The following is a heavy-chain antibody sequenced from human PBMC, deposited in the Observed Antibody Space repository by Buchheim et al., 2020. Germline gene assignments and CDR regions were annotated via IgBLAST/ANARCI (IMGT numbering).Heavy chain of an antibody. Sequence: EAQLVESGGGLVQPGGSLRISCAASAFDFNSYDMNWVRQAPGKGLEWVAFITSGGFTTYYADSLEGRFTISRYNAENSLVLQMNSLRAEDTGVYYCARDFSGWYYFDLWGQGT. CDR3: ARDFSGWYYFDL. D-gene: IGHD6-19*01. CDR2: ITSGGFTT. CDR1: AFDFNSYD. J-gene: IGHJ4*02. V-gene: IGHV3-48*03.